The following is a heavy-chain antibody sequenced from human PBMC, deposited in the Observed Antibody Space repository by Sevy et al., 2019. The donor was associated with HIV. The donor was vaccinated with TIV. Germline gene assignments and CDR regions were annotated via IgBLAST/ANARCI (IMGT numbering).Heavy chain of an antibody. J-gene: IGHJ4*02. Sequence: ASVKVSCKASGYTFSGHYIHWVRQAPGQGLEWMGWFNPNSGATKYAQKFEGRVTMTRDTSISTFYMELNRLRYDDTAVYYCARVLARGSYGKDFDYWGQGTLVTVSS. CDR3: ARVLARGSYGKDFDY. CDR2: FNPNSGAT. D-gene: IGHD1-26*01. CDR1: GYTFSGHY. V-gene: IGHV1-2*02.